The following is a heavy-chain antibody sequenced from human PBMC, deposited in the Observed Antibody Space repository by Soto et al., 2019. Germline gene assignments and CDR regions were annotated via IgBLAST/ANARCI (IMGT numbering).Heavy chain of an antibody. J-gene: IGHJ3*01. CDR3: AMDLSPPGEFFYDAFDV. Sequence: EVQLVESGGGLVKPGESLRLSCAASGFTFSAFWMTWLRQAPVKGLEWVANIKRDGTVTHYGDSVEGRCTLSRDNAQNSLFLQLNSLRPEDTAMYYCAMDLSPPGEFFYDAFDVWGQGTFVTVSS. CDR2: IKRDGTVT. CDR1: GFTFSAFW. V-gene: IGHV3-7*04. D-gene: IGHD2-21*01.